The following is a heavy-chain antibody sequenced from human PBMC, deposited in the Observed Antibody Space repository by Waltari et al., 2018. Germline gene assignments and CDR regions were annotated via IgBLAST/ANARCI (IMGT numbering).Heavy chain of an antibody. CDR1: GYSISSGYY. V-gene: IGHV4-38-2*01. CDR2: IYHSGST. Sequence: QVQLQESGPGLVKPSETLSLTCAVSGYSISSGYYWGWIRQPPGKGLEWIRSIYHSGSTYYNPSLKSRVTISVDTSKNQFSLKLGSVTAADTAVYYCARQGMVQGVKFDYWGQGTLVTVSS. D-gene: IGHD3-10*01. J-gene: IGHJ4*02. CDR3: ARQGMVQGVKFDY.